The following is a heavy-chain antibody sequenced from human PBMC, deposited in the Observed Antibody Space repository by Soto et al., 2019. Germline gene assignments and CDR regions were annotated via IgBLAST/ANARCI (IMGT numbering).Heavy chain of an antibody. Sequence: VQMVESGGGVVQPGGSHRLSCAGSGFAFSRLGMHWVRQAPGKGLEWVACVTFNGSKEYYVDSVKGRFAISRNNSMNTLYLQMSSLGPEDTGVYYCATDPGAFAGAMRDWGRGTLVTVSS. CDR3: ATDPGAFAGAMRD. J-gene: IGHJ4*02. V-gene: IGHV3-30*03. D-gene: IGHD3-16*01. CDR1: GFAFSRLG. CDR2: VTFNGSKE.